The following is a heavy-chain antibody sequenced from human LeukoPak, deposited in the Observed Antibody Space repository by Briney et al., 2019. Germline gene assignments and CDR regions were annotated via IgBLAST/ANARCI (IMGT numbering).Heavy chain of an antibody. V-gene: IGHV3-30-3*02. D-gene: IGHD3-10*01. CDR2: ISYDGSNK. J-gene: IGHJ4*02. CDR3: AKFGGIPYYGSGTSAYFDY. CDR1: GCTFSSYA. Sequence: PGRSLRLSCAASGCTFSSYAMHWVRLAPGKGLEWVAVISYDGSNKYYADSVKGRFTISRDNSKNTLYVQMNSLKAEDTAVYYCAKFGGIPYYGSGTSAYFDYWGQGILVTVSS.